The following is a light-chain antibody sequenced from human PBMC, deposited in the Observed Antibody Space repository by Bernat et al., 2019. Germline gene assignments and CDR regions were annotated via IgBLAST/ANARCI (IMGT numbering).Light chain of an antibody. Sequence: DIQMTQSPSSLSASVGDRVTITCRASQDIKNYLAWYQQRPGKTPNLLIYAASALQSGIPSRFNGSGSGTDFTLTISSLQSEDFATYYCQHYYSSPITFGPGTKLDIK. V-gene: IGKV1-27*01. J-gene: IGKJ3*01. CDR1: QDIKNY. CDR2: AAS. CDR3: QHYYSSPIT.